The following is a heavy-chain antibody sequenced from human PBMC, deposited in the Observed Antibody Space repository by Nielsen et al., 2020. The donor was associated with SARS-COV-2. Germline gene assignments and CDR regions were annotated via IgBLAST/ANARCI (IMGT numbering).Heavy chain of an antibody. Sequence: ASVKVSCKASGYTFTGYYMHWVRQAPGQRLEWMGWINAGNGNTKYSQKFQGRVTITRDTSASTAYMELSSLRSEDTAVYYCARGQQLIQFDLWGRGTLVTVSS. J-gene: IGHJ2*01. CDR1: GYTFTGYY. V-gene: IGHV1-3*01. CDR2: INAGNGNT. CDR3: ARGQQLIQFDL. D-gene: IGHD6-13*01.